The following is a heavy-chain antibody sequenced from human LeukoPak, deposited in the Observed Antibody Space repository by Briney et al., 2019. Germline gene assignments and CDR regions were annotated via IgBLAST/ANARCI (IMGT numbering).Heavy chain of an antibody. CDR2: IYYSGST. Sequence: SETLSLTCTVSGGSTSSYYWSWIRQPPGKGLEWIGYIYYSGSTNYNPSLKSRVTISVDTSKNQFSLKLSSVTAADTAVYYCASIAKLGYWGQGTLVTVSS. J-gene: IGHJ4*02. D-gene: IGHD3-16*01. CDR1: GGSTSSYY. V-gene: IGHV4-59*01. CDR3: ASIAKLGY.